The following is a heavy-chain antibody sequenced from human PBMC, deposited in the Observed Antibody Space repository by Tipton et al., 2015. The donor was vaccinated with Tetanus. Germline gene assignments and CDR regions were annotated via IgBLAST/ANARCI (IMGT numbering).Heavy chain of an antibody. J-gene: IGHJ3*02. V-gene: IGHV4-39*01. Sequence: LRLSCTVSGGSMNTRTFYWAWIRQPPGKGLEWIGNIYYNGNTYYLSSLKSRVTISADTSKNQFSLKLNSVTAADTAVYYCARRGDYVFYYESSGYLWGAAFDIWGQGTMVSVSA. D-gene: IGHD3-22*01. CDR1: GGSMNTRTFY. CDR2: IYYNGNT. CDR3: ARRGDYVFYYESSGYLWGAAFDI.